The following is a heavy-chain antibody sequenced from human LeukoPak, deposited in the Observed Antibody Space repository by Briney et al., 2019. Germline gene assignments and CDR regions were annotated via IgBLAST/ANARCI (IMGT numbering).Heavy chain of an antibody. D-gene: IGHD3-16*01. V-gene: IGHV3-33*01. J-gene: IGHJ4*02. CDR2: IWYDGSNK. CDR3: ARDPWNGGTYVDY. CDR1: GFTLSSYG. Sequence: GGSLRLSCAASGFTLSSYGMHWVRQAPGKGLEWVAVIWYDGSNKYYADSVKGRFTISRDNSKNTLNLQMNSLRAEDTAVYYCARDPWNGGTYVDYWGQGTLVTVSS.